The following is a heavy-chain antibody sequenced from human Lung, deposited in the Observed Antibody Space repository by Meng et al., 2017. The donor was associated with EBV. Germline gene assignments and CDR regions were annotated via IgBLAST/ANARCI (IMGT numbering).Heavy chain of an antibody. CDR1: GGSFTAYY. Sequence: QGQLQQWGEGLLKPSGTLSLTGAVYGGSFTAYYWTWIRQAPGKGPEWIGEVTHSGSTTYNPSLASRVSISVDKPKKQFSLTLNSVTAADTAVYYCAKGRANYFGSKHNYFDSWGQGTLVTVSS. CDR2: VTHSGST. D-gene: IGHD3-10*01. J-gene: IGHJ5*01. V-gene: IGHV4-34*01. CDR3: AKGRANYFGSKHNYFDS.